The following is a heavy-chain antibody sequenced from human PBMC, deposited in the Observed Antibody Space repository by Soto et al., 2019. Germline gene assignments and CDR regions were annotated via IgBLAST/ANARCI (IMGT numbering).Heavy chain of an antibody. CDR1: GYNFTNYW. Sequence: GESLKISCKGFGYNFTNYWIGWVRQMPGKGLEWMGIIYPGDSDTSYSPSFQGLVTISADKSISTAYLQWSSLKASDTAMYYCARTESGYSYGFADVWGQGTTVTVSS. CDR2: IYPGDSDT. D-gene: IGHD5-18*01. J-gene: IGHJ6*02. V-gene: IGHV5-51*01. CDR3: ARTESGYSYGFADV.